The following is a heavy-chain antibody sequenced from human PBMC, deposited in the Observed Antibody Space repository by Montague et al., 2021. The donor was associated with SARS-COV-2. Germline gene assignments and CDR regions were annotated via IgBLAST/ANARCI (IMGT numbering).Heavy chain of an antibody. CDR3: ARRGQGTMVRGVIISAFDI. D-gene: IGHD3-10*01. J-gene: IGHJ3*02. CDR1: GGSISSYY. V-gene: IGHV4-59*08. CDR2: IYYSGST. Sequence: SETLSLTCTVSGGSISSYYCCWIWQPPGKGLEWIGYIYYSGSTDYNPSLKSRVTISVDTSKNQFSLKLSSVTAADTAVYYCARRGQGTMVRGVIISAFDIWGQGTMVTVSS.